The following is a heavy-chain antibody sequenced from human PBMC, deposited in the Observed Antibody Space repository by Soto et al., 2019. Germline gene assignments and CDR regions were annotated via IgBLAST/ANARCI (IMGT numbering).Heavy chain of an antibody. V-gene: IGHV4-4*02. CDR2: IYHSGST. Sequence: SETLSLTCAVSGGSISSSNWWSWVRQPPGKGLEWIGEIYHSGSTNYNPSLKSRVTISVDKSKNQFSLKLSSVTAADTAVYYCAREIRVTGTPSTLYGMDVWGQGTTVTVSS. CDR3: AREIRVTGTPSTLYGMDV. CDR1: GGSISSSNW. D-gene: IGHD1-20*01. J-gene: IGHJ6*02.